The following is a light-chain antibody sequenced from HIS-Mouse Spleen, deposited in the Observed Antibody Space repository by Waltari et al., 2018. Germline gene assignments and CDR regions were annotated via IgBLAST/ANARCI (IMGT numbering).Light chain of an antibody. CDR1: SGSIASKY. Sequence: NFMLTQPHSVSESPGKTVTISCTGSSGSIASKYVQWYQQRPGSAPTPVIYEDNQRPSGVPDRFSGSIDSSSNSASLTISGLKTEDEADYYCQSYDSSNSWVFGGGTKLTVL. CDR3: QSYDSSNSWV. J-gene: IGLJ3*02. CDR2: EDN. V-gene: IGLV6-57*02.